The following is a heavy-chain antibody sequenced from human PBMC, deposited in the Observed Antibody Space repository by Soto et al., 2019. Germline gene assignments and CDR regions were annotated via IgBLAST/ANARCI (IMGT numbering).Heavy chain of an antibody. V-gene: IGHV3-23*05. Sequence: PGGSLRLSCAASGFTLTNYLMTWVRQAPGKGLEWVSSIDKSGGDTYYADSVKGRFTISRDNSKNTLYLQMNGLRAEDTALYYCAKDTYSSSWYFWGQGTLVTVSS. J-gene: IGHJ4*02. D-gene: IGHD2-2*01. CDR1: GFTLTNYL. CDR3: AKDTYSSSWYF. CDR2: IDKSGGDT.